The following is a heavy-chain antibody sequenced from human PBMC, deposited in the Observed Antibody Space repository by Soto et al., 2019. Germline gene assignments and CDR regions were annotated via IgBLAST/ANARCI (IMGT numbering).Heavy chain of an antibody. CDR2: ISGSGGST. V-gene: IGHV3-23*01. Sequence: EVQLLESGGGLVQPGGSLRLSCAASGFTFSSYAMSWVRQAPGKGLEWVSAISGSGGSTYYADSVKGRFTISRDKPKNTLYLQMNSLRAEDTAVYYCAKEWSYSSGWSHVDYWGQGTLVTVSS. J-gene: IGHJ4*02. D-gene: IGHD6-19*01. CDR1: GFTFSSYA. CDR3: AKEWSYSSGWSHVDY.